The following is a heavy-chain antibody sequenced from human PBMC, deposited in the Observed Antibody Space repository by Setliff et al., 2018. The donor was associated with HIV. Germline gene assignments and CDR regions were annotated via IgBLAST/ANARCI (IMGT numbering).Heavy chain of an antibody. V-gene: IGHV4-59*11. J-gene: IGHJ6*02. CDR2: ISDSGTT. D-gene: IGHD3-16*02. CDR3: ARHKVISKLGGLIEDFFYYGLDA. Sequence: SETLSLTCSVYGVSISAHHWSWIRQSPGKGPEWIGSISDSGTTNYNPSLKSRVTMSSDTSKNQFSLRVTSVTAADTALYYCARHKVISKLGGLIEDFFYYGLDAWGQGTTVTVSS. CDR1: GVSISAHH.